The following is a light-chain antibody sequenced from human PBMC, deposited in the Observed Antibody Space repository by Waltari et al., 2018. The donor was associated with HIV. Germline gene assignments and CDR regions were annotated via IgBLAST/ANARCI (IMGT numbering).Light chain of an antibody. CDR2: DAS. CDR1: QDITKY. V-gene: IGKV1-33*01. Sequence: DTQMTQSPSSLSASIGARVTITCQASQDITKYLNWYIQKPVKAPKLLIYDASRLEPGVPSRFSGSGSGAEFSFTISSLQPEDIGTYYCQQYDNLPYSFGQGTKVDIK. J-gene: IGKJ2*03. CDR3: QQYDNLPYS.